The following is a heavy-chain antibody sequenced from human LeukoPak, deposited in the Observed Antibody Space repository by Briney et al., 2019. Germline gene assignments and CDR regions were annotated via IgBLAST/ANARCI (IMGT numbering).Heavy chain of an antibody. Sequence: GGSLRLSCAASRFTFSNYAMIWVREAAGKGLEWVSGITRCHSTFYADSVKGRFTISRDNSKNTVYLQMNSLRAEDTAVYYCAKDSPECTGTTCSGEAFFDYWGQGTLVTVSS. CDR2: ITRCHST. V-gene: IGHV3-23*01. CDR3: AKDSPECTGTTCSGEAFFDY. CDR1: RFTFSNYA. J-gene: IGHJ4*02. D-gene: IGHD2-2*01.